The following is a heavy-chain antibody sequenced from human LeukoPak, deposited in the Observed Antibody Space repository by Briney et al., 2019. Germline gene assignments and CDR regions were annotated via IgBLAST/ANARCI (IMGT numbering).Heavy chain of an antibody. CDR3: AKVAGDRMDY. J-gene: IGHJ4*02. V-gene: IGHV1-18*01. CDR2: ISANTGKT. D-gene: IGHD6-13*01. CDR1: GYTFATYG. Sequence: GASVKVSCKASGYTFATYGFCWVRRAPGHGLEWMGWISANTGKTDYAQKFQGRVTMTTDTSTNTAYMELRSLRPDDTAVYYCAKVAGDRMDYWGQGTLLTVSA.